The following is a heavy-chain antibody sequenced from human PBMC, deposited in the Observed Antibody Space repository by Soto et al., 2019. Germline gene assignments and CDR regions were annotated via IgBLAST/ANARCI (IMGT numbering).Heavy chain of an antibody. Sequence: GESLKISCKGSGYSFTSYWIGWVRQMPGKGLEWMGIIYPGDSDTRYSPSFQGQVTISADKSISTAYLQWSSLKASDTAMYYCARPVTEGMATLYFDYWGQGTRVTVSS. CDR2: IYPGDSDT. CDR3: ARPVTEGMATLYFDY. J-gene: IGHJ4*02. CDR1: GYSFTSYW. D-gene: IGHD5-12*01. V-gene: IGHV5-51*01.